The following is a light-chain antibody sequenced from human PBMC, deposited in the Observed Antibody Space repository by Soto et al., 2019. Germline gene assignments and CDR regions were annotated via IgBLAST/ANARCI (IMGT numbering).Light chain of an antibody. CDR2: AAS. J-gene: IGKJ3*01. CDR3: QTYNSAPFT. Sequence: DIQMTQSPSSLSASVGDRVTITCRASQGISNYLAWYQQKPGKVPKLLIYAASTLQSGVPSRFSGSGSVTDFTLTISSLQPEDVATYYCQTYNSAPFTFGRGTKVYI. CDR1: QGISNY. V-gene: IGKV1-27*01.